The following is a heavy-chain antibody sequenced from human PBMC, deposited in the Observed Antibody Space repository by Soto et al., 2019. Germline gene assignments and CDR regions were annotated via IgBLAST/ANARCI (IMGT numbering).Heavy chain of an antibody. D-gene: IGHD5-18*01. V-gene: IGHV4-34*01. Sequence: QVQLQQWGAGLLKPSETLSLTCAVYGGSFSGYYWSWIRQPPGKGLEWIGEINHSGSTNYNPSLKGPVTNSGDTAKDHVSLKLSSVTAADTAVYYCARDSYGYGYWGQGTLVTVSS. CDR2: INHSGST. CDR3: ARDSYGYGY. J-gene: IGHJ4*02. CDR1: GGSFSGYY.